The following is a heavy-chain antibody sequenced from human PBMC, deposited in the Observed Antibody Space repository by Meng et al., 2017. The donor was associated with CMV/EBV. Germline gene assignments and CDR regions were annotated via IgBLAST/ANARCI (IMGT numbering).Heavy chain of an antibody. J-gene: IGHJ6*02. CDR1: GYTFTSYD. CDR2: MNPNSGNT. V-gene: IGHV1-8*01. CDR3: ARRSSIAAHLSRPNYYYGMDV. D-gene: IGHD6-6*01. Sequence: ASVKVSCKASGYTFTSYDINWVRQATGQGLEWMGWMNPNSGNTGYAQKFQGRVTMTRNTSISTAYMELSSLRSEDTAVYYCARRSSIAAHLSRPNYYYGMDVWGQGTTVTVSS.